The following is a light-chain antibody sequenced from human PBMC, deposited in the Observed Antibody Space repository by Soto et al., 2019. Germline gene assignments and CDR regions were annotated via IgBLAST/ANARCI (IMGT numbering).Light chain of an antibody. J-gene: IGKJ3*01. CDR1: QSVSSSY. V-gene: IGKV3-20*01. CDR2: AAF. Sequence: EIVMTQSPGTLSLSPGERGTLSCRASQSVSSSYLAWYQQKPGQAPRLLIYAAFTRHTGISDRFNGSGSGTDFVLTINRLEPEDSAVYFCQQYDGPPLTFGPGTKVDIK. CDR3: QQYDGPPLT.